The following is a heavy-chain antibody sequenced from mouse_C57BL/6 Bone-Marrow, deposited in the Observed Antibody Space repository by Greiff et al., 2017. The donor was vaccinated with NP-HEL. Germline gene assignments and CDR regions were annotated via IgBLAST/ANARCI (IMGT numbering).Heavy chain of an antibody. J-gene: IGHJ1*03. CDR3: TRGSSYDWYFDV. CDR2: ISSGGDYI. Sequence: EVKLVESGAGLVKPGGSLKLSCAASGFTFSSYAMSWVRQTPEKRLEWVAYISSGGDYIYYADTVKGRFTISRDNARNTLYLHMSSLKSEDTAMYYCTRGSSYDWYFDVWGTGTTVTVSS. D-gene: IGHD1-1*01. V-gene: IGHV5-9-1*02. CDR1: GFTFSSYA.